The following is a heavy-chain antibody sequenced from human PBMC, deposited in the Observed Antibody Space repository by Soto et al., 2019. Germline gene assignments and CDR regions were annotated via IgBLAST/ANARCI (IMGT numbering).Heavy chain of an antibody. CDR2: IIPIFGTA. CDR3: ARDSIYGDYVPDEY. J-gene: IGHJ4*02. CDR1: GGTFSSYA. Sequence: QVQLVQSGAEVKKPGSSVKVSCKASGGTFSSYAISWVRQAPGQGLEWMGGIIPIFGTANYAQKFQGRVTITADESTSTDYMELSSLRSEDTAVYYCARDSIYGDYVPDEYWGQGTLVTVSS. D-gene: IGHD4-17*01. V-gene: IGHV1-69*01.